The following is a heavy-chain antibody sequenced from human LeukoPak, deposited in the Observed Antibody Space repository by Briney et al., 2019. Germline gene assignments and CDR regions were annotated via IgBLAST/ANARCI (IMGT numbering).Heavy chain of an antibody. CDR1: GFTFSSYA. Sequence: PGGSLRLSCAASGFTFSSYAMSWVRQAPGKGLEWVSAISGSGGSTYYADSVKGRFTISRDSSKNTLYLQMNSLRAEDTAVYYCARGYSSGWLGEIGYWGQGTLVTVSS. D-gene: IGHD6-19*01. V-gene: IGHV3-23*01. CDR3: ARGYSSGWLGEIGY. J-gene: IGHJ4*02. CDR2: ISGSGGST.